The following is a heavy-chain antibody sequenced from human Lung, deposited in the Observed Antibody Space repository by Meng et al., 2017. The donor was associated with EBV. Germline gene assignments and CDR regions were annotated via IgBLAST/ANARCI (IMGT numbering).Heavy chain of an antibody. Sequence: QVQLVGXXXXXVQXGXXXRLSXXASGFTFSSYAMHWVRQAPGKGLEWVAVISYDGSNKYYADSVKGRFTISRDNSKNTLYLQMNSLRAEGTAVYYCARDPEGAPRYYFDYWGQGTLVTVSS. V-gene: IGHV3-30-3*01. J-gene: IGHJ4*02. CDR2: ISYDGSNK. CDR1: GFTFSSYA. D-gene: IGHD1-14*01. CDR3: ARDPEGAPRYYFDY.